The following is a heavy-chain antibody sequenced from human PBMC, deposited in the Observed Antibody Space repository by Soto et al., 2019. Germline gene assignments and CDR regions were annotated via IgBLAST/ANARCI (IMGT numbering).Heavy chain of an antibody. V-gene: IGHV4-30-4*08. CDR2: IYYSGST. D-gene: IGHD2-15*01. Sequence: SETLSLTCTVSGGSIGSGGYYWSWIRQHPGKGLEWIGYIYYSGSTYYNPSLKSRVTISVDTSKNQFSLKLSSVTAADTAVYYCAREGDYCSGGSCYSVWYFDLWGRGTLVTVSS. J-gene: IGHJ2*01. CDR1: GGSIGSGGYY. CDR3: AREGDYCSGGSCYSVWYFDL.